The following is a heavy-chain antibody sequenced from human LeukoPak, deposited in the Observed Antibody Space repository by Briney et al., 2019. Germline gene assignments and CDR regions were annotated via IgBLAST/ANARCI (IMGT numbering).Heavy chain of an antibody. D-gene: IGHD2-2*01. Sequence: SETLSLTCTVSGGSISSYYWSWIRQPAGKGLEWIGRIYTSGSTNYNPSLKSRVTMPVDTSKNQFSLKLSSVTAADTAMYYCVKSNSRYQPWTLDIWGRGTMVTVSS. CDR1: GGSISSYY. J-gene: IGHJ3*02. CDR3: VKSNSRYQPWTLDI. V-gene: IGHV4-4*07. CDR2: IYTSGST.